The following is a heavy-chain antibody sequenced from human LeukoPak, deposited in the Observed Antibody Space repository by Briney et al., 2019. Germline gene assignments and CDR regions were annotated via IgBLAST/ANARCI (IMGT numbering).Heavy chain of an antibody. CDR1: GGSFSGYY. CDR2: INHSGST. Sequence: SETLSLTCAVYGGSFSGYYWSWIRQPPGKGLEWIGEINHSGSTNYNPSLKSRVTISVDTSKNQLSLKVSPVTAADTAVYYCARRIAARPRGYWFDPWGQGTLVTVSS. D-gene: IGHD6-6*01. V-gene: IGHV4-34*01. CDR3: ARRIAARPRGYWFDP. J-gene: IGHJ5*02.